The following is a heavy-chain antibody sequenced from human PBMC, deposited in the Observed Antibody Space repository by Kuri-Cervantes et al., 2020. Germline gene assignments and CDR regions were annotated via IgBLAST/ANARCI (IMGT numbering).Heavy chain of an antibody. CDR2: IKQDGSEK. CDR3: ACPAYGSWPV. D-gene: IGHD3-10*01. J-gene: IGHJ6*02. Sequence: GESLKISCAASGFTFSSYWMSWVRQAPGKGLEWVANIKQDGSEKYYVDSVKGRFTISRDNAKNSLYLQMNSLRAEDTAVYYCACPAYGSWPVWGQGNTVTVS. V-gene: IGHV3-7*01. CDR1: GFTFSSYW.